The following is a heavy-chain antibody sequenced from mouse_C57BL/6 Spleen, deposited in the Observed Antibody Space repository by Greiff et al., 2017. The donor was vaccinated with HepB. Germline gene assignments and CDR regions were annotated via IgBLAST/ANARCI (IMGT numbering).Heavy chain of an antibody. CDR3: ARRTVYYALYYAMDY. CDR2: INPSNGGT. V-gene: IGHV1-53*01. CDR1: GYTFTSYW. D-gene: IGHD2-1*01. Sequence: QVQLQQPGTELVKPGASVKLSCKASGYTFTSYWMHWVKQRPGQGLEWIGNINPSNGGTNYNEKFKSKATLTVDKSSSTAYMQLSSLTSEDSSVYYCARRTVYYALYYAMDYWGQGTSVTVSS. J-gene: IGHJ4*01.